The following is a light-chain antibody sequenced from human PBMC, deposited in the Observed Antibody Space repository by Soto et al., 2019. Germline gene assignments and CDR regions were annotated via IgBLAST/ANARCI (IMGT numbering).Light chain of an antibody. V-gene: IGKV3D-20*02. CDR3: QQHITWPLT. J-gene: IGKJ4*01. CDR2: GAS. Sequence: EIVLTQSPGTLSLSPGERATLSCRASQSVGSNYLAWYQQKPGQGPRILIFGASGRATGIPDRFSGSGSGTDFTFSVSNLEPEDFAVYYCQQHITWPLTFGGGTKVDIK. CDR1: QSVGSNY.